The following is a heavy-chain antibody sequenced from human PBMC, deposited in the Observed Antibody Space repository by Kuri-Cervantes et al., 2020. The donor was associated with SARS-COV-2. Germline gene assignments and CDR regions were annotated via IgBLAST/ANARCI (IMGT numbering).Heavy chain of an antibody. CDR1: GFTVSSNY. V-gene: IGHV3-66*02. J-gene: IGHJ4*02. CDR3: AKDVTYSTSCY. CDR2: IYSGGST. D-gene: IGHD6-13*01. Sequence: GESLKISCAASGFTVSSNYMSWVRQAPGKGLEWVSVIYSGGSTYYADSVKGRFTISRDNSKNTLYLQMNSLRAEDTAVYYCAKDVTYSTSCYWGQGTLVTVSS.